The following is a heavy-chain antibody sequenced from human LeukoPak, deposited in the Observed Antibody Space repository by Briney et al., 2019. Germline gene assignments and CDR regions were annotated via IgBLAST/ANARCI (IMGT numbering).Heavy chain of an antibody. D-gene: IGHD2-2*02. CDR1: GYTFTGYF. J-gene: IGHJ4*02. Sequence: GASVTVSCKASGYTFTGYFMHWVRQAPGQGLECMGWINPSSGDTNYAQKFQGRVTVTRDTSISTAYMELSRLRSDDTAVYYCARADHGARSNGFYTLDYWGQGTLVTVSS. V-gene: IGHV1-2*02. CDR2: INPSSGDT. CDR3: ARADHGARSNGFYTLDY.